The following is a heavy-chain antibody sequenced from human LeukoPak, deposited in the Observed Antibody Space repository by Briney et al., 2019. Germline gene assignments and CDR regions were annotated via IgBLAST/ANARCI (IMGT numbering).Heavy chain of an antibody. CDR1: GFTFSSYS. D-gene: IGHD2-15*01. CDR3: AKEGWYNYYRDV. J-gene: IGHJ6*03. V-gene: IGHV3-30*02. CDR2: IWYGGSNK. Sequence: PGGSLRLSCAASGFTFSSYSMNWVRQAPGKGLEWVAVIWYGGSNKYYADSVKGRFTISRDNSKNTLYLQMNSLRAEDTAVYYCAKEGWYNYYRDVWGKGTTVTVSS.